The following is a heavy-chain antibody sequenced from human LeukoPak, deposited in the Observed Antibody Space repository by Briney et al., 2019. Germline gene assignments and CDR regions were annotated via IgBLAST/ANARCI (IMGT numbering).Heavy chain of an antibody. J-gene: IGHJ5*02. CDR2: IYADGTT. V-gene: IGHV3-66*02. Sequence: PGGSLRLSCAASGFTVSQNYMSWVRQAPGRGLEWVSLIYADGTTHYADSVKGRFTISRDNSENTVYLQMNSVRPEDTAVYYCARDRAGTQAWVEFDPWGQGTLVTVSS. D-gene: IGHD1-1*01. CDR1: GFTVSQNY. CDR3: ARDRAGTQAWVEFDP.